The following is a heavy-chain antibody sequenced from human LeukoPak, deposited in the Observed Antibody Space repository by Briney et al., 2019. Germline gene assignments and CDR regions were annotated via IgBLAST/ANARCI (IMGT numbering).Heavy chain of an antibody. J-gene: IGHJ3*02. CDR3: VRWYDAFDI. Sequence: PGGSLRLSCAASGFTFSSYWMHWVRQAPGKGLVWVSRIYSDGSSTSNADSVKGRFTISRDNAKNTLYLQMNSLRAEDTAVYYCVRWYDAFDIWGQGTMVTVSS. D-gene: IGHD2-15*01. V-gene: IGHV3-74*01. CDR1: GFTFSSYW. CDR2: IYSDGSST.